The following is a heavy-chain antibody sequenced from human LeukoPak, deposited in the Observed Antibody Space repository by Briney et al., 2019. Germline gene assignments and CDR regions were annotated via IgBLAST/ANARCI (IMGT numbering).Heavy chain of an antibody. J-gene: IGHJ4*02. CDR1: GYTFTSYY. D-gene: IGHD5-18*01. CDR2: INPSGGNT. Sequence: ASVKLSCKASGYTFTSYYMHCVRQVAAQGLEWMGIINPSGGNTSYAQKLQRRDTMTRDTPTSTVYMELSSLRSEDTAVYYCASNTAMVTPFDYWGQGTLVTISS. CDR3: ASNTAMVTPFDY. V-gene: IGHV1-46*01.